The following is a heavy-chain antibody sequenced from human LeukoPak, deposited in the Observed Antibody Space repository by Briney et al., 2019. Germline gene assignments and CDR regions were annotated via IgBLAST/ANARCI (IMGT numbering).Heavy chain of an antibody. D-gene: IGHD2-15*01. Sequence: KPSETPSLTRTVPGGSISSFSWSRVRPPPRKGLERIGYIFYTGSTNYNPSLKSRVSISVDTSKSQFSLKLSSVTAADTAVYYCASGYGNSPVGYWGQGTLVTVSS. CDR3: ASGYGNSPVGY. J-gene: IGHJ4*02. CDR1: GGSISSFS. V-gene: IGHV4-59*01. CDR2: IFYTGST.